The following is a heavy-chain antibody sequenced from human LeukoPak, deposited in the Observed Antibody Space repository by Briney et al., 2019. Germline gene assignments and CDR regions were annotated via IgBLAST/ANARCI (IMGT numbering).Heavy chain of an antibody. CDR3: ARETPAREFATPPAGPFEI. V-gene: IGHV3-53*01. D-gene: IGHD3-10*01. Sequence: PGGSLRLSCAASGFTFSSYAMSWVRQAPGKGLEWVSVIYSGGSTYYADSVKDRFTISRDNSKNTLYLQMSGLRAEDTAVYYCARETPAREFATPPAGPFEIWGQGTMVTVSS. CDR2: IYSGGST. J-gene: IGHJ3*02. CDR1: GFTFSSYA.